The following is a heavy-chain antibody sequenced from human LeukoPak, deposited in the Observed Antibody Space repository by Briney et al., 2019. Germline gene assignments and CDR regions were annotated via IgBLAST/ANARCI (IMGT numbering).Heavy chain of an antibody. Sequence: GGSLRLSCAPSGFTFSDTWLGWVRQAPGKGPEWVGRIKSSADGGATDYAAPVKGRFTVSRDDSKDTLYLQMNSLKTEDTTVYYCSLRYCSGTSCPGYWGQGTLVTVSS. CDR2: IKSSADGGAT. CDR1: GFTFSDTW. D-gene: IGHD2-8*02. J-gene: IGHJ4*02. CDR3: SLRYCSGTSCPGY. V-gene: IGHV3-15*01.